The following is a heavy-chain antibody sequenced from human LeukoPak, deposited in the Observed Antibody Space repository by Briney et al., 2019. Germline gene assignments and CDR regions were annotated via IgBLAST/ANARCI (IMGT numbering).Heavy chain of an antibody. V-gene: IGHV3-74*01. Sequence: GGSLRLSCAASGFTFSAFWMHWVRQAPGKGLVWVSRINSDGSSTTYADSVKGRFTVSRDNSKNTLYLQMNSLRAEDTAVYYCAKEGFDSWGQGTLVTVSS. CDR3: AKEGFDS. J-gene: IGHJ4*02. CDR1: GFTFSAFW. CDR2: INSDGSST.